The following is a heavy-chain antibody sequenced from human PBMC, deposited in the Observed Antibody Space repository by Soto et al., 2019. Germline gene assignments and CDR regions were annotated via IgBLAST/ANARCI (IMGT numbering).Heavy chain of an antibody. CDR3: ARNEIGQWLARDY. V-gene: IGHV3-21*01. CDR2: ISSSSSFI. CDR1: GFTFSSYS. Sequence: EVQLVESGGGLVKPGGSLRLSCTASGFTFSSYSMNWVRQAPGKGLEWVSSISSSSSFIYYADSVKGRFTISRDNAKNSLYLQMNSLRAEDTAVYYCARNEIGQWLARDYWGQGTLVTVSS. J-gene: IGHJ4*02. D-gene: IGHD6-19*01.